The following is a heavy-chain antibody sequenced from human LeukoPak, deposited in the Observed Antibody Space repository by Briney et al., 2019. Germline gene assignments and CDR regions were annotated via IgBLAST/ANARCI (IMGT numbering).Heavy chain of an antibody. J-gene: IGHJ4*02. CDR2: IYNSGNT. CDR3: ARHGYASGSGYFDY. V-gene: IGHV4-59*08. Sequence: SETLSLTCTVSGGSISSYYRSWIRQPPGKGLEWIGYIYNSGNTNYNPSLESRVTISVDTSSNRFSLTLHSVTAADTAVYYCARHGYASGSGYFDYWGQGTLVTVSS. D-gene: IGHD3-10*01. CDR1: GGSISSYY.